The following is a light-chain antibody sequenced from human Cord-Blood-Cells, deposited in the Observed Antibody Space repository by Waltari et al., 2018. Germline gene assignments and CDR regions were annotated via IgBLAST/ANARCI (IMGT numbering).Light chain of an antibody. CDR1: SSDVGGYNY. J-gene: IGLJ1*01. CDR3: SSYTSSSTLV. CDR2: DVS. V-gene: IGLV2-14*03. Sequence: QSALTQPASVSGSPGQSITIPCTGTSSDVGGYNYVSCDQQHPGKAPKLMIYDVSNRPSGVSNRFSGSKSGNTASLTISGLQAEDEADYYCSSYTSSSTLVFGTGTKVTVL.